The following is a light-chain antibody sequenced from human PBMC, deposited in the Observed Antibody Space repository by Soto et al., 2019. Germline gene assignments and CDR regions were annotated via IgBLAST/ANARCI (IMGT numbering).Light chain of an antibody. J-gene: IGKJ1*01. CDR3: QQYHSSPVT. CDR1: QRVSSSY. CDR2: GAS. Sequence: EIVLTQSPGTLSLSPGERATLSCRASQRVSSSYLAWYQQKPGQTPRLLIYGASDRATGIPDRFSGSGSGTDFTLTISRLEPEDFGVYYCQQYHSSPVTFGQGTKVEIK. V-gene: IGKV3-20*01.